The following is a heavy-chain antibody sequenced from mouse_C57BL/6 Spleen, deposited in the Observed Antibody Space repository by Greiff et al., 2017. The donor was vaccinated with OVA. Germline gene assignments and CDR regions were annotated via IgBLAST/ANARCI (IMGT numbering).Heavy chain of an antibody. D-gene: IGHD1-1*01. CDR3: ARGAHYYGSSAYYFDD. CDR2: ILPGSGST. J-gene: IGHJ2*01. CDR1: GYTFTGYW. Sequence: QVQLQQSGAELMKPGASVKLSCKATGYTFTGYWIEWVKQRPGHGLEWIGEILPGSGSTNYNEKFKGKATFTADTASNTAYMQLSSLTTEDSAIYYCARGAHYYGSSAYYFDDWGQGTTLTVSS. V-gene: IGHV1-9*01.